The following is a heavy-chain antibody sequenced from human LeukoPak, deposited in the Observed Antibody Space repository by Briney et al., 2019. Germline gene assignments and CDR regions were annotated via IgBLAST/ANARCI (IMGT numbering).Heavy chain of an antibody. CDR2: INHSGST. CDR3: ARVAVTTHYYYYGMDV. J-gene: IGHJ6*02. V-gene: IGHV4-34*01. Sequence: PSETLSLTCAVYGGSLSGYYWSWIRQPPGKGLEWIGEINHSGSTNYNPSLKSRVTISVDTSKNQFSLKLSSVTAADTAVYYCARVAVTTHYYYYGMDVWGQGTTVTVSS. CDR1: GGSLSGYY. D-gene: IGHD4-4*01.